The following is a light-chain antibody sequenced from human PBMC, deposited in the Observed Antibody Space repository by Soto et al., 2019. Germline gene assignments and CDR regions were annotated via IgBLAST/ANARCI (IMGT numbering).Light chain of an antibody. CDR3: QHYDSYSGT. CDR1: QSINSW. CDR2: RAS. Sequence: DIQMTQSPSTLSASVGDRVTITCRASQSINSWLAWYQQKPGKAPRLLIYRASSLEGGVPSRFSGSGSGEEFTLTISSLQPDDFATYYCQHYDSYSGTFGPGTKVDIK. V-gene: IGKV1-5*03. J-gene: IGKJ3*01.